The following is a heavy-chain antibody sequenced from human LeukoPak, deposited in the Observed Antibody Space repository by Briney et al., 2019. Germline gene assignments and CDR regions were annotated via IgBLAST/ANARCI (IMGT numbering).Heavy chain of an antibody. V-gene: IGHV3-48*02. CDR3: ARDLGYCGAISCGLGY. CDR2: ISSSSSTI. Sequence: QTGGSLRLSRAASGFTFSNYEMNWVRQAPGKGLEWVSYISSSSSTIYYADSVKGRFTISRDNAKNSLYLQMNSLRDEDTAVYYCARDLGYCGAISCGLGYWGQGTLVTVSS. CDR1: GFTFSNYE. D-gene: IGHD2-15*01. J-gene: IGHJ4*02.